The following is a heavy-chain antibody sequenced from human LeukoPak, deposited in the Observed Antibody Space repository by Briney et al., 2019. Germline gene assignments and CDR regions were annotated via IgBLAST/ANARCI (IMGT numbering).Heavy chain of an antibody. J-gene: IGHJ4*02. D-gene: IGHD3-3*01. CDR2: ISGSGGST. CDR1: GFTFSSYW. V-gene: IGHV3-23*01. CDR3: AKDTIFGVVIMKFLDY. Sequence: PGESLRLSCAASGFTFSSYWMSWVRQAPGKGLEWVSAISGSGGSTYYADSVKGRFTISRDNSKNTLYLQMNSLRAEDTAVYYCAKDTIFGVVIMKFLDYWGQGTLVTVSS.